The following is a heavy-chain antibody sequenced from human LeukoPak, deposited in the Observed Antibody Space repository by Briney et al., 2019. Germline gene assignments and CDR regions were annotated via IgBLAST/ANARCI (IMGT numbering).Heavy chain of an antibody. J-gene: IGHJ6*02. Sequence: PGGSLRLSCAASGFTFSSYGMHWVRQAPGKGLEWVAFIRYDGSNKYYADSVKGRFTISRDNSKNTLYLQMNSLRAEDTAVYYCAKDLAYFDWLLSKPYYYYYYGMDVWGQGTTVTVSS. CDR3: AKDLAYFDWLLSKPYYYYYYGMDV. V-gene: IGHV3-30*02. D-gene: IGHD3-9*01. CDR1: GFTFSSYG. CDR2: IRYDGSNK.